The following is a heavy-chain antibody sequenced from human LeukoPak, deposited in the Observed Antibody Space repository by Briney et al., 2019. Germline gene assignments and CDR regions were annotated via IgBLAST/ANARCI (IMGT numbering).Heavy chain of an antibody. CDR3: ARDWPEAMVRGNYYYYYYMDV. Sequence: PGGSLRLSCAASGFTFSSYSMNWVRQAPGEGLEWVSSISSSSSYIYYADSVKGRFTISRDNAKNSLYLQMNSLRAEDTAVYYCARDWPEAMVRGNYYYYYYMDVWGKGITVTVSS. J-gene: IGHJ6*03. D-gene: IGHD3-10*01. CDR2: ISSSSSYI. CDR1: GFTFSSYS. V-gene: IGHV3-21*01.